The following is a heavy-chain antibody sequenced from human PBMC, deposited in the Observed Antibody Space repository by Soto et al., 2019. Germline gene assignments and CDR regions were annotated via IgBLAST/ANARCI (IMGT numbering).Heavy chain of an antibody. CDR1: GGSISSSSYY. CDR2: IYYSGST. J-gene: IGHJ5*02. D-gene: IGHD3-3*01. Sequence: SETLSLTCTVSGGSISSSSYYWGWIRQPPGKGLEWIGSIYYSGSTYYNPSLKSRVTISVDTSKNQFSLKLSSVTAADTAVYYCARHLAADFWSGYARGLGNWFDPWGQGTLVTVSS. CDR3: ARHLAADFWSGYARGLGNWFDP. V-gene: IGHV4-39*01.